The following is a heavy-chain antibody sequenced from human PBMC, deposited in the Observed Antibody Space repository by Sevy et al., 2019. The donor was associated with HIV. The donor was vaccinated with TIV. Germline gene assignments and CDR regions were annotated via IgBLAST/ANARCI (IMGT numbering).Heavy chain of an antibody. CDR3: ARPDGSGSWEAFDV. D-gene: IGHD3-10*01. J-gene: IGHJ3*01. CDR2: ISYSSNYI. V-gene: IGHV3-21*01. CDR1: GFSFSTYM. Sequence: GGSLRLSCTASGFSFSTYMMNWVRQAPGKGLEWVASISYSSNYIYYADSLKGRFTISRDNDKNSLFLQMNSLRAEDTAVYYRARPDGSGSWEAFDVWGQGTMVTVSS.